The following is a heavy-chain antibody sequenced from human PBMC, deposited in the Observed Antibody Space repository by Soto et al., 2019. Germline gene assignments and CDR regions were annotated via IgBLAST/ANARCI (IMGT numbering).Heavy chain of an antibody. Sequence: QVQLVESGGGVVQPGRSLRLSCAASGFTFSSYGMHWVRQAPGKGLEWVAVISYDGSNKYYADSVKGRFTISRDNSTNTLYLQMNSLRAEDAAVYYCATAESWGLVAFQHWGQGTLVTVSS. CDR3: ATAESWGLVAFQH. V-gene: IGHV3-30*03. J-gene: IGHJ1*01. CDR2: ISYDGSNK. CDR1: GFTFSSYG. D-gene: IGHD6-19*01.